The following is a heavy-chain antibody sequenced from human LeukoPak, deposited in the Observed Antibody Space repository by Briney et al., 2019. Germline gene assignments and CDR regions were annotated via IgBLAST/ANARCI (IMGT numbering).Heavy chain of an antibody. V-gene: IGHV3-23*01. Sequence: PGGSLRLSCAASGFTFSSYVMSWVRQAPGKGLEWVSAISGSGGSTYYADSVKGRFTISRDNSKNTLYLQMNSLRAEDTAVYYCAKDWDQDYYYYGMDVWGQGTTVTVSS. D-gene: IGHD1-26*01. CDR1: GFTFSSYV. CDR3: AKDWDQDYYYYGMDV. J-gene: IGHJ6*02. CDR2: ISGSGGST.